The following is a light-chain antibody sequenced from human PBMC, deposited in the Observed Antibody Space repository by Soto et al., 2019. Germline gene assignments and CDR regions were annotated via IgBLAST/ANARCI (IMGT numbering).Light chain of an antibody. V-gene: IGKV3-20*01. Sequence: EIMLTQSPGTLSLSPGERATLSCRASQSVSSSYLGWYQQKPGQAPRLLMYGASSRATGIPERFSGSGSGTDFTLTISRLEPEDFAVYYCQQYGSSPRTFGQGIKVDIK. CDR1: QSVSSSY. J-gene: IGKJ1*01. CDR3: QQYGSSPRT. CDR2: GAS.